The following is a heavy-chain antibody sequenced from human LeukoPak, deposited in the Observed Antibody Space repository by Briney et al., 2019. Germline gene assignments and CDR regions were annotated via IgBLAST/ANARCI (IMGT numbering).Heavy chain of an antibody. CDR3: ARVNYYYYYIDV. J-gene: IGHJ6*03. Sequence: ASVKVSCKASGGTFSSYAISWVRQAPGQGLEWMEGIIPIFGTANYAHKFQGRVPITADKSTSTAYMELSSLRSEHTAVYYCARVNYYYYYIDVWGKGTTVTVSS. CDR2: IIPIFGTA. V-gene: IGHV1-69*06. CDR1: GGTFSSYA.